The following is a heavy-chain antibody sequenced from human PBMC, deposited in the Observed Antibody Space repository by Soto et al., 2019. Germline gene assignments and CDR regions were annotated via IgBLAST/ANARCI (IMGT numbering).Heavy chain of an antibody. CDR3: TRRAGYIDY. Sequence: GESQKISCKASGYSLTSYWIGWVRQRPGKGLEWMGIVYPGDSDTRYNPSFRGQVTISVDRSTSTAYLQWSSLKASDTAMYYCTRRAGYIDYWGHGTLVTVSS. CDR2: VYPGDSDT. J-gene: IGHJ4*01. CDR1: GYSLTSYW. D-gene: IGHD6-13*01. V-gene: IGHV5-51*01.